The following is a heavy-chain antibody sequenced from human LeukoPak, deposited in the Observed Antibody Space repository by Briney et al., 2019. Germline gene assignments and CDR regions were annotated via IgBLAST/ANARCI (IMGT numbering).Heavy chain of an antibody. V-gene: IGHV5-51*01. CDR2: IYPGDSDT. J-gene: IGHJ4*02. Sequence: YWSWIRQPPGKGLEWMGIIYPGDSDTRYSPSFQGQVTISADKSISTAYLQWSSLKASDTAMYYCARHVSDYDFWSGYDYWGQGTLVTVSS. D-gene: IGHD3-3*01. CDR3: ARHVSDYDFWSGYDY. CDR1: YW.